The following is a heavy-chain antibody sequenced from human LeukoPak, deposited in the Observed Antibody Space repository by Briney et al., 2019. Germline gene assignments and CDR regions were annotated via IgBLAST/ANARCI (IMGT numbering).Heavy chain of an antibody. Sequence: GASVKVSCKASGYTFTSYYMHWVRQAPGQGLEWMGIINPSGGSTSYAQKFQGRVTMTRDMSTSTVYMELSSLRSEDTAVYYCASHCSGGSCNPYYFDYWGQGTLVTVSS. V-gene: IGHV1-46*01. J-gene: IGHJ4*02. CDR1: GYTFTSYY. CDR2: INPSGGST. CDR3: ASHCSGGSCNPYYFDY. D-gene: IGHD2-15*01.